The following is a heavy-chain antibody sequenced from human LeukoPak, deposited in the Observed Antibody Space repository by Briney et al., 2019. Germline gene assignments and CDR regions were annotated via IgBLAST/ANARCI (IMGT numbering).Heavy chain of an antibody. D-gene: IGHD3-22*01. J-gene: IGHJ4*02. Sequence: GGSLRLSCAASGFTFSSYVMSWVRQAPGKGLEWVSAISGSGGSTYYADSVKGRFTISRDNSKNTLYLQMNSLRAEDTAVYYCAKDWFGSSGYSDYWGQGTLVTVSS. CDR3: AKDWFGSSGYSDY. CDR1: GFTFSSYV. CDR2: ISGSGGST. V-gene: IGHV3-23*01.